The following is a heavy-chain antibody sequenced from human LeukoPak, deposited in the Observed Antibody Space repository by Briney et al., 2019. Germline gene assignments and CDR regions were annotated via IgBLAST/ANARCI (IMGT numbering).Heavy chain of an antibody. Sequence: SETLSLTCTVSGGSISSYYWSWIRQPPGKGLEWIGYIYYSGSTNYNPSLKSRVTISVDTSKSQFSLKLSSVTAADTAVYYCARRGVRDSSGYFDYWGQGALVTVSS. CDR2: IYYSGST. CDR3: ARRGVRDSSGYFDY. D-gene: IGHD3-22*01. V-gene: IGHV4-59*08. CDR1: GGSISSYY. J-gene: IGHJ4*02.